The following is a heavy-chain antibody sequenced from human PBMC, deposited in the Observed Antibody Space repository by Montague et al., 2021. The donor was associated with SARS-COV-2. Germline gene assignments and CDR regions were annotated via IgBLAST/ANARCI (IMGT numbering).Heavy chain of an antibody. V-gene: IGHV3-30*03. Sequence: SLRLSCAASGFALGGHSVHWVRQAPGRGLAWLGDISHDGTIEDYADPAKGRFAISRDNAENTVYLQMNSLRVEDTAVYYCARDAYKAAWYFDLWGRGTLVTVSS. D-gene: IGHD3-16*01. CDR3: ARDAYKAAWYFDL. CDR1: GFALGGHS. CDR2: ISHDGTIE. J-gene: IGHJ4*02.